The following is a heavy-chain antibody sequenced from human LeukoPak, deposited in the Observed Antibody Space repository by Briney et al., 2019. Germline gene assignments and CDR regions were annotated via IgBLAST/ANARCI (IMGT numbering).Heavy chain of an antibody. CDR2: ISGSGGST. V-gene: IGHV3-23*01. CDR1: GFTFSSYA. CDR3: AKGYCSSTSCPVDY. Sequence: GGSLRLSCAASGFTFSSYAMSWVRQAPGKGLEWVSAISGSGGSTYYADSVKGRFTISRDNSKNTLYLQMNSLRAEDTAVYYCAKGYCSSTSCPVDYWGQGTLVTVSS. J-gene: IGHJ4*02. D-gene: IGHD2-2*01.